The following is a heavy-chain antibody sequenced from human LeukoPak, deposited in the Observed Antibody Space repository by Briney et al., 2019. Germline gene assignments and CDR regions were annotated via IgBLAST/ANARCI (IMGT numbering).Heavy chain of an antibody. V-gene: IGHV3-73*01. CDR2: IRSKGNNYAT. D-gene: IGHD3-16*02. CDR3: ARSLDWYLDL. J-gene: IGHJ2*01. Sequence: GGSLKLSCAASGLTFSGSAMHCVREASGKGLEWVGRIRSKGNNYATAYAASVKGRFTISRDDSKNTAYLQMNSLKTEDTAVYCCARSLDWYLDLWGRGTLVTVSS. CDR1: GLTFSGSA.